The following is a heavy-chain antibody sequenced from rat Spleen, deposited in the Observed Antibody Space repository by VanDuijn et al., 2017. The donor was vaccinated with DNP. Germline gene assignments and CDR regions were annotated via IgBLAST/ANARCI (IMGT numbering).Heavy chain of an antibody. D-gene: IGHD1-12*02. CDR1: GFTFSNYY. Sequence: EVQLVESGGGLVQPGRSLKLSCAASGFTFSNYYMAWVRQAPKKGLEWVATISTSGSRTYYPDSVKGRFTISRDNAKSSLYLQMNSLKSEDTAIYYCARQDYYDGSYYDYWGQGVMVTVSS. V-gene: IGHV5-25*01. J-gene: IGHJ2*01. CDR2: ISTSGSRT. CDR3: ARQDYYDGSYYDY.